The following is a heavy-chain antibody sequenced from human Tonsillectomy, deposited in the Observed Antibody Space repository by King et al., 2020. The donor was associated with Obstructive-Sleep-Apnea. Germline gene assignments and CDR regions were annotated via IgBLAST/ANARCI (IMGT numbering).Heavy chain of an antibody. J-gene: IGHJ6*02. CDR3: ARAKYYCDSSGYYPRYYYGMDV. CDR2: IYYSGST. D-gene: IGHD3-22*01. Sequence: VQLQESGPGLVKPSQTLSLTCAVSGGSISSGGYSWSWIRQPPGKGLEWIVYIYYSGSTYYNPSLKSRVTISVDTSKNQFSLKLSSVTAADTAVYYCARAKYYCDSSGYYPRYYYGMDVWGQGTTVTVSS. V-gene: IGHV4-30-4*07. CDR1: GGSISSGGYS.